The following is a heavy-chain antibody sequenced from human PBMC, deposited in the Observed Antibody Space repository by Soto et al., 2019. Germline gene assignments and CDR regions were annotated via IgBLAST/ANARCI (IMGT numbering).Heavy chain of an antibody. CDR3: ARDSGYSSGWYYY. V-gene: IGHV1-2*02. D-gene: IGHD6-19*01. J-gene: IGHJ4*02. Sequence: QVQLVQSGAEVKKPGASLKVYSKASGYTLTGYYMHWVRQAPGQGLEWMGWINPNSGGTNYAQKFKGRVTMTMDTSISTAYMELSRLRSDDTAVYYCARDSGYSSGWYYYWGQGTLVTVSS. CDR1: GYTLTGYY. CDR2: INPNSGGT.